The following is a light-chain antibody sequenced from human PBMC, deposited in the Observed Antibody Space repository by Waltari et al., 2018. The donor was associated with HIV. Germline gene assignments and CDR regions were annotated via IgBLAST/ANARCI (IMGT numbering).Light chain of an antibody. CDR2: SNN. V-gene: IGLV1-44*01. CDR1: SSTIGSNT. Sequence: QSVLTQPPSASGTPGQRVTITCSGSSSTIGSNTVNWYQQPPGTAPKLLIYSNNQRPSGVPDRFSGSKSGTSASLAISGLQSEDEADYYCAVWGDSLNGPVFGGGTKLTVL. CDR3: AVWGDSLNGPV. J-gene: IGLJ2*01.